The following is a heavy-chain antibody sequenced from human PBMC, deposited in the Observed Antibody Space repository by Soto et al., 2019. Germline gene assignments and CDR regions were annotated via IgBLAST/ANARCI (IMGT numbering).Heavy chain of an antibody. CDR3: AKDTGSTPYYFDF. Sequence: EVQVWESGGGLVQPGGSLRLSCEASGFTFSKYAMNWVRQAPDKGLEWVSGISDSGVSTYYAASVKGRFTISRDDSKGTLYLQMKSLRAEDTAVYYCAKDTGSTPYYFDFWGQGTLVSVS. D-gene: IGHD7-27*01. V-gene: IGHV3-23*01. CDR2: ISDSGVST. J-gene: IGHJ4*02. CDR1: GFTFSKYA.